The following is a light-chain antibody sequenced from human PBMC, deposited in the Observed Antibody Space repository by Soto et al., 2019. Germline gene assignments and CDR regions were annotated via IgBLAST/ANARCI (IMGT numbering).Light chain of an antibody. CDR3: QQRSIWPLT. Sequence: IVMTQSPATLSVSPGERATLSCRASQSVSSNLAWYQQKPGQAPRLLIYGASTRATGIPARFSGSGSGTDFTLTISSLQSADFAVYYCQQRSIWPLTFGQGTRLEIK. V-gene: IGKV3-15*01. CDR2: GAS. CDR1: QSVSSN. J-gene: IGKJ5*01.